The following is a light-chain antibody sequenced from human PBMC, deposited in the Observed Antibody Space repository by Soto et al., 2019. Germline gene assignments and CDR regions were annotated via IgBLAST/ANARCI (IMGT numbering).Light chain of an antibody. CDR3: MQALQGIT. CDR2: LGS. J-gene: IGKJ5*01. V-gene: IGKV2-28*01. Sequence: DIVMTQSPLSLPVTPGEPASISCRSSQSLLHSNGYNYLDWYLQKPGQSPQLLIYLGSNRASGVPDRFSGSGSGTDFTLKISRVEAVDVGVYYCMQALQGITFGQGTRLEIK. CDR1: QSLLHSNGYNY.